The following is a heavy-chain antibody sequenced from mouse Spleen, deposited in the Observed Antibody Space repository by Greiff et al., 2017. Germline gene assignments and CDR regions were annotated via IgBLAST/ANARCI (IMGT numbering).Heavy chain of an antibody. V-gene: IGHV1-20*01. CDR1: GYSFTGYF. Sequence: EVQLQESGPELVKPGDSVKISCKASGYSFTGYFMNWVMQSHGKSLEWIGRINPYNGDTFYNQKFKGKATLTVDKSSSTAHMELRSLTSEDSAVYYCARSRGYYYGSRDWYFDVWGAGTTVTVSS. CDR3: ARSRGYYYGSRDWYFDV. J-gene: IGHJ1*01. CDR2: INPYNGDT. D-gene: IGHD1-1*01.